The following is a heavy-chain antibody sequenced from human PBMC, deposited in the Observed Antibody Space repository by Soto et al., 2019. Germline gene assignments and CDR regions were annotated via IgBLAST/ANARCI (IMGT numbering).Heavy chain of an antibody. J-gene: IGHJ6*02. CDR3: ARGASSSGFGNYYGMDV. CDR2: INHSGST. D-gene: IGHD6-6*01. Sequence: PSETLSLTCAVYGGSFSGYYWSWIRQPPGKGLEWIGEINHSGSTNYNPSLKSRVTISVDTSKNQFSLKLSSVTAADTAVYYCARGASSSGFGNYYGMDVWGQGTTVTV. CDR1: GGSFSGYY. V-gene: IGHV4-34*01.